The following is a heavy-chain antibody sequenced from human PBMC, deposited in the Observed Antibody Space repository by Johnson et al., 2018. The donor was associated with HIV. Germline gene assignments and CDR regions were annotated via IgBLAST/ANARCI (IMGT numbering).Heavy chain of an antibody. CDR1: GFTFSSYA. D-gene: IGHD3-22*01. Sequence: EVQLVESGGGLVQPGGSLRLSCAASGFTFSSYAMSWVRQAPGKGLEWVSAISGSGGSTYYADSVKGRFTISRDNSKNTLYLQMNSLRAEDTAVYYCAILPDYYDSSGYYHDDAFDIWGQGTMVTVSS. CDR3: AILPDYYDSSGYYHDDAFDI. CDR2: ISGSGGST. V-gene: IGHV3-23*04. J-gene: IGHJ3*02.